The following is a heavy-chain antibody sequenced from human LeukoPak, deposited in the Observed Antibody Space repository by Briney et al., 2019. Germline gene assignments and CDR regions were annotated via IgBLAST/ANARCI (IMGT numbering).Heavy chain of an antibody. CDR1: GFAFSSNW. D-gene: IGHD7-27*01. CDR2: INSGGSGT. V-gene: IGHV3-74*01. J-gene: IGHJ4*02. Sequence: GGSLRLSCAASGFAFSSNWMHWVRQTPGKGLVWVSRINSGGSGTSYAASVEGRLTISRDNAKNTLYLQMNSLRVEDTAVYYCATSLGPLTEYWGQGTLVTVSS. CDR3: ATSLGPLTEY.